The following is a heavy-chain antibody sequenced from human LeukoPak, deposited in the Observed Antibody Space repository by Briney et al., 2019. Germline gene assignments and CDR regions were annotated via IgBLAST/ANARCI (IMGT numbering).Heavy chain of an antibody. Sequence: PSETLSLTCTVSGGSISSYYWSWIRQPAGKGLEWIGRIYTSGSTNYNPSLKSRVTMSVDTSKNQFSLKLSSVTAADTAVYYCARLYSSSWYDWFDPWGQGTLVTVSS. D-gene: IGHD6-13*01. V-gene: IGHV4-4*07. CDR2: IYTSGST. CDR1: GGSISSYY. J-gene: IGHJ5*02. CDR3: ARLYSSSWYDWFDP.